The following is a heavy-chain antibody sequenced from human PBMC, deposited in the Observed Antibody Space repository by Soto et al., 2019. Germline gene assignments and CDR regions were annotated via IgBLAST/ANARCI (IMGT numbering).Heavy chain of an antibody. CDR2: IYWNDDK. V-gene: IGHV2-5*01. CDR1: GFSLSTSGVG. Sequence: SGPTLVNPTQTLTLTCTFSGFSLSTSGVGVGWIRQPPGKALEWLALIYWNDDKRYSPSLKSRLTITKDTSKNQVVLTMTNMDHVDTATYYCAHSPVGLEAAEPADRFDPWGQGNLVTVSS. D-gene: IGHD6-13*01. J-gene: IGHJ5*02. CDR3: AHSPVGLEAAEPADRFDP.